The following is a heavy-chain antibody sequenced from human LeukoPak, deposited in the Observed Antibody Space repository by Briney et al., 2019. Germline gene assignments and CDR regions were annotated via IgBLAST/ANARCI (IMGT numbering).Heavy chain of an antibody. J-gene: IGHJ4*02. D-gene: IGHD1-14*01. CDR3: ARTYNPDY. Sequence: GGSLRLSCTASGFTFSSTGMHWVRQAPGKGLEWVSYIRYDGNNKYYGDSVKGRLTVSRDNSKNTLYLQMNSLRVEDTAVYYCARTYNPDYWGQGTLVTVTS. CDR1: GFTFSSTG. V-gene: IGHV3-30*02. CDR2: IRYDGNNK.